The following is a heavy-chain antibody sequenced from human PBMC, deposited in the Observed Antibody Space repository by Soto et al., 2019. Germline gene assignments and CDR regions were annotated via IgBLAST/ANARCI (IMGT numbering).Heavy chain of an antibody. Sequence: SGGSLRLSCAASGFSFSISPMHWVRQAPGEGPEWVALISYDGTNKFYADSVKGRFTISRDNSKSTLYLQVDSLRPEDAAVYYCARDPKTSGGQHWAFNYFDSWGQGTLVTVSS. CDR3: ARDPKTSGGQHWAFNYFDS. V-gene: IGHV3-30-3*01. CDR1: GFSFSISP. J-gene: IGHJ4*02. CDR2: ISYDGTNK. D-gene: IGHD7-27*01.